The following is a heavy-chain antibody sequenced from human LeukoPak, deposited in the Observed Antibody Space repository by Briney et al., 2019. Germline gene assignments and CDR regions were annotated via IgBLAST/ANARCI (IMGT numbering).Heavy chain of an antibody. V-gene: IGHV3-23*01. J-gene: IGHJ4*02. CDR2: IGGSGTST. CDR1: GFTFSSYA. D-gene: IGHD5-24*01. CDR3: AKEGRSLQTY. Sequence: GGSLRLSCAASGFTFSSYAMNWVRQAPGKGLEWVSGIGGSGTSTYYADSVKGRFTIFRDNAKNSLYLQMNSLRVEDTAVYYCAKEGRSLQTYWGQGTLVTVSS.